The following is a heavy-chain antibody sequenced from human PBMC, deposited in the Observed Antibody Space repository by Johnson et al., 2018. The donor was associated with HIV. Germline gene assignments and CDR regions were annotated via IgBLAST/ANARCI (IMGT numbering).Heavy chain of an antibody. CDR1: GFTFDNFA. D-gene: IGHD1-26*01. J-gene: IGHJ3*02. V-gene: IGHV3-43D*03. CDR2: ISWDGGST. Sequence: VQLVESGGGLVQPGGSLRLSCAASGFTFDNFAMHWARQPPGKGLEWVSLISWDGGSTYYGDSVKGRFTISRDNSKNSLYLQMNSLRAEDTALYYCAKGGYSGCYFGFDIWGQGTLVTVSS. CDR3: AKGGYSGCYFGFDI.